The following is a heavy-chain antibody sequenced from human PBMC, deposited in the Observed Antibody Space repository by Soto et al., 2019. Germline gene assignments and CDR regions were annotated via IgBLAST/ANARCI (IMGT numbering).Heavy chain of an antibody. CDR1: GFTVSSNY. Sequence: HPGGSLRLSCAASGFTVSSNYMSWVRQAPGKGLEWVSVIYSGGSTYYADSVKGRFTISRDNSKNTLYLQMNSLRAEDTAVYYCAKYSSGWYDYWGQGTLVTVSS. D-gene: IGHD6-19*01. J-gene: IGHJ4*02. CDR2: IYSGGST. V-gene: IGHV3-66*01. CDR3: AKYSSGWYDY.